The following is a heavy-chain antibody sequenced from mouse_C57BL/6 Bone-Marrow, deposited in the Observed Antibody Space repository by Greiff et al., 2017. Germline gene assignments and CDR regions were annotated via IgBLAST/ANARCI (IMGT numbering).Heavy chain of an antibody. V-gene: IGHV14-4*01. Sequence: VQLQQSGAELVRPGASVKLSCTASGFNIKDDYMHWVKQRPEQGLEWIGWIDPENGDTEYASKFQGKATITAATSSNTAYLQLSSLTSEDTAVYYCTLNYYGNYRDTMDYWCQGTSATVSS. J-gene: IGHJ4*01. D-gene: IGHD2-1*01. CDR2: IDPENGDT. CDR1: GFNIKDDY. CDR3: TLNYYGNYRDTMDY.